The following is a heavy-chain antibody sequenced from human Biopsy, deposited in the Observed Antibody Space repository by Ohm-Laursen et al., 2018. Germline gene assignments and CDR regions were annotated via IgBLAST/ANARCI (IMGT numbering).Heavy chain of an antibody. CDR2: INHSGRT. J-gene: IGHJ4*02. D-gene: IGHD6-19*01. Sequence: SVTLSLTCAVFGGSINGYYWSWIRQSPGKGLEWIGEINHSGRTYYNPSLKSRITISVDTSKNQFSLKLSSVTAADTAVYYCARGRLRAVARFNYWSQGTLVTVSS. CDR3: ARGRLRAVARFNY. CDR1: GGSINGYY. V-gene: IGHV4-34*01.